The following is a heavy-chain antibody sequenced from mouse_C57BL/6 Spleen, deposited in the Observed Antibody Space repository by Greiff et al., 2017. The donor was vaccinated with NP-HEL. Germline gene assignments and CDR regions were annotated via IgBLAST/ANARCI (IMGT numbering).Heavy chain of an antibody. V-gene: IGHV1-69*01. Sequence: VQLQQSGAELVMPGASVKLSCKASGYTFTSYWMHWVKQRPGQGLEWIGEIDPSDSYTNYIQKFKGKSTLTVDKSSSTAYMQLSSLTSEDSAVYYCAGGGAIRDWYFDVWGTGTTVTVSS. J-gene: IGHJ1*03. D-gene: IGHD2-4*01. CDR2: IDPSDSYT. CDR3: AGGGAIRDWYFDV. CDR1: GYTFTSYW.